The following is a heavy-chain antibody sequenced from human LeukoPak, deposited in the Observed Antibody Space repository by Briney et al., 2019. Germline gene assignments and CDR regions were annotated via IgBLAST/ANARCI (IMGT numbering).Heavy chain of an antibody. CDR1: GYTLTGYY. J-gene: IGHJ4*02. Sequence: ASVKVSCEASGYTLTGYYMHWVRQAPGQGLEWMGWINPDSGGTKYAQKFQGRVTMTRDTSISTAYIELSRLRSDDTAVYYCARGSSSSWYKYFFDYWGQGTPVTVSS. V-gene: IGHV1-2*02. CDR2: INPDSGGT. CDR3: ARGSSSSWYKYFFDY. D-gene: IGHD6-13*01.